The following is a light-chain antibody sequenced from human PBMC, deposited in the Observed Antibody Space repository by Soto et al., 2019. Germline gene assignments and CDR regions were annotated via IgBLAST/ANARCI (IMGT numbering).Light chain of an antibody. CDR3: QQYGSSRT. CDR2: GAS. CDR1: QSVSSSY. J-gene: IGKJ1*01. V-gene: IGKV3-20*01. Sequence: EIVLMQSPGTLSLSTGERATLSCRASQSVSSSYLAWYQQKPGQAPRLLIYGASSRATGIPDRFSGSGSGTDFTLTISRLEPEDFAVYYCQQYGSSRTFGQGTKVDIK.